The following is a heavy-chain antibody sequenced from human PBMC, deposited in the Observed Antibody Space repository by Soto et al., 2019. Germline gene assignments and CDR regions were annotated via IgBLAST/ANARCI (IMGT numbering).Heavy chain of an antibody. Sequence: GGSLRLSCAASGFTFSSYAMIWVRQAPGKGLEWVSAISGSGGSTYYADSVKGRFTISRDNSKNTLYLQMNSLRAEDTAVYYWATRTAYCTNGVCYTGLDYWGQGTLVTVSS. D-gene: IGHD2-8*01. V-gene: IGHV3-23*01. CDR3: ATRTAYCTNGVCYTGLDY. CDR2: ISGSGGST. J-gene: IGHJ4*02. CDR1: GFTFSSYA.